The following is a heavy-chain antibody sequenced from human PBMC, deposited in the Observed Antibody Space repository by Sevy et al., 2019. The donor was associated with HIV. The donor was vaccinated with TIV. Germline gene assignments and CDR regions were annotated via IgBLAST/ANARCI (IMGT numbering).Heavy chain of an antibody. CDR3: ARGIGQQITVIFDY. CDR1: GYTFTKYG. J-gene: IGHJ4*02. V-gene: IGHV7-4-1*02. CDR2: INTNTGNP. D-gene: IGHD3-10*01. Sequence: ASVKVSCKASGYTFTKYGMNWVRQAPGQGPEWMGWINTNTGNPTYDQGFTGRFVFSLDTSVSTAHLLISSLKTDDTAVYYCARGIGQQITVIFDYWGQGTPVTVSS.